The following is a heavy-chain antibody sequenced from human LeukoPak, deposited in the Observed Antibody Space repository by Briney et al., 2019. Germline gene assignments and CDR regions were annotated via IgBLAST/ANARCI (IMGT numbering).Heavy chain of an antibody. CDR3: ARDDTISGYYYYYMDV. J-gene: IGHJ6*03. D-gene: IGHD5-24*01. CDR1: GFTFSSYT. CDR2: IGSSSSFM. Sequence: PGGSLRLSCAASGFTFSSYTMNWVRQAPGKGLEWVSSIGSSSSFMYSADSVKGRFTISRDNSKNTLYLQMNSLRAEDTAVYYCARDDTISGYYYYYMDVWGKGTTVTVSS. V-gene: IGHV3-21*01.